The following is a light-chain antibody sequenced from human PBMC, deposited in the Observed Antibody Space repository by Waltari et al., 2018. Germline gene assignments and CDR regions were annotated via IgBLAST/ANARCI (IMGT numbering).Light chain of an antibody. Sequence: IVLTPSPGTLSLAPGGKANLSCWASQSVSRALVWYQQKPGQAPRLLIYGASTRAPGIPDRFSGSGSGTDFSLTINRLEPEDFAVYYCQHYVRLPATFGQGTKVEI. CDR3: QHYVRLPAT. CDR2: GAS. CDR1: QSVSRA. J-gene: IGKJ1*01. V-gene: IGKV3-20*01.